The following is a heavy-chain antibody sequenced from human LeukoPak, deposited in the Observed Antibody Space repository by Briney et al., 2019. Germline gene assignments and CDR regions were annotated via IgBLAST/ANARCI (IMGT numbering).Heavy chain of an antibody. CDR2: INHSGST. V-gene: IGHV4-34*01. J-gene: IGHJ4*02. Sequence: KASETLSLTCAVYGGSFSGYYWSWIRQPPGKGLGWIGEINHSGSTNYNPSLKSRVTISVDTSKNQFSLKLSSVTAADTAVYYCAREAVKFRPGYFDYWGQGTLVTVSS. CDR3: AREAVKFRPGYFDY. D-gene: IGHD3-16*02. CDR1: GGSFSGYY.